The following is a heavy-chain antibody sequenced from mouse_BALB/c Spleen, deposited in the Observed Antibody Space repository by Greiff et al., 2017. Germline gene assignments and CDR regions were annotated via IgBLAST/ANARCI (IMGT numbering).Heavy chain of an antibody. CDR3: SRVGLGRYFDY. D-gene: IGHD4-1*01. CDR2: IRNKANGYTT. J-gene: IGHJ2*01. CDR1: GFTFTDYY. Sequence: EVKLVESGGGLVQPGGSLRLSCATSGFTFTDYYMSWVRQPPGKALAWLGFIRNKANGYTTEYSASVKGRFTISRDNSQSILYLQMNTLRAEDSATYYCSRVGLGRYFDYWGQGTTLTVSS. V-gene: IGHV7-3*02.